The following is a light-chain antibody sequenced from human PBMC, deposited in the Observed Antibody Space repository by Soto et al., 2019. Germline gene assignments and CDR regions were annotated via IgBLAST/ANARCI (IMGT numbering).Light chain of an antibody. CDR3: QQSYSTPPT. J-gene: IGKJ4*01. CDR2: AAS. V-gene: IGKV1-39*01. Sequence: TQMTQSPSSLSASVGDRVTITCRASLSISNYLTWYQQMPGKAPKLLIYAASSLQSGVPSRFSGSGSGTDFSLTISSLQPEDFATYFCQQSYSTPPTFGGGTKVDIK. CDR1: LSISNY.